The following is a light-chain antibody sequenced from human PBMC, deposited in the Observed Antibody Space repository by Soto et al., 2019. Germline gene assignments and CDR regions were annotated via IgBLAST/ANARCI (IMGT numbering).Light chain of an antibody. Sequence: NFMLTQPHSVSESPGKTVTISCTGSSGSIADNYVQWYQQRPGSAPTAVIYEDDQRPSGVPDRFSGSIDSSSNSASLTISGLKTEDEADYYCQSYDSSSNGVFGGGTKLTVL. CDR3: QSYDSSSNGV. V-gene: IGLV6-57*02. J-gene: IGLJ3*02. CDR2: EDD. CDR1: SGSIADNY.